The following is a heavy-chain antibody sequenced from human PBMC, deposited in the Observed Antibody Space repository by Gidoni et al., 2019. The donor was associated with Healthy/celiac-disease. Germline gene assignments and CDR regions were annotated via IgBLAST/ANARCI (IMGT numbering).Heavy chain of an antibody. Sequence: QVQLVESGGGLVKPGGSLTLSCAASGFTFSDYYMRWIRQAPGKGLEWVSYIRSSGSTIYYADSVKGRFTISRDNAKNSLYLQMNSLRAEDTAVYYCAKDGRYDYVWGSYRYYFDYWGQGTLVTVSS. J-gene: IGHJ4*02. D-gene: IGHD3-16*02. CDR1: GFTFSDYY. CDR2: IRSSGSTI. CDR3: AKDGRYDYVWGSYRYYFDY. V-gene: IGHV3-11*01.